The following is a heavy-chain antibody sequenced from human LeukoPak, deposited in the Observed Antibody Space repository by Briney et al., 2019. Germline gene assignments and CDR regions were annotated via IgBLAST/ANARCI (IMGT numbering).Heavy chain of an antibody. CDR3: ARCPPVGGSGSYYGMDV. CDR1: GYTFTSYG. J-gene: IGHJ6*02. V-gene: IGHV1-18*01. CDR2: ISAYNGNT. D-gene: IGHD3-10*01. Sequence: GASVKVSCKASGYTFTSYGISWVRQAPGQGLEWMGWISAYNGNTNYAQKLQGRVTMTTDTSTSTAYMELRSLRSDDTAVYYCARCPPVGGSGSYYGMDVWGQGTTVTVSS.